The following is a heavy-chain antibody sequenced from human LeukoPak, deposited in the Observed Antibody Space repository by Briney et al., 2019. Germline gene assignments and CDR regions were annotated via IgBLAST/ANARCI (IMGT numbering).Heavy chain of an antibody. Sequence: SVNVSCKSSGGTFSSYAISWVRQAPGQGLEWVGGIIPIFGTANYAQKFQGRVTITADEPTSTAYMELSSLRSGDTAVYYCATGGLGPTPYWYFDLWGRGTLVTVSS. CDR1: GGTFSSYA. J-gene: IGHJ2*01. CDR2: IIPIFGTA. CDR3: ATGGLGPTPYWYFDL. D-gene: IGHD3-16*01. V-gene: IGHV1-69*01.